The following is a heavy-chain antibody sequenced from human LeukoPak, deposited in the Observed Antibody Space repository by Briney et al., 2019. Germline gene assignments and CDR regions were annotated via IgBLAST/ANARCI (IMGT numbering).Heavy chain of an antibody. CDR1: GGSFSGYY. V-gene: IGHV4-34*01. Sequence: PSETLSLTCGVYGGSFSGYYWSWIRKPPGKGLEWIGEINHSGSTNYNPSLKSRVTISVDTSKNQFSLKLSSVTAADTAVYYCARLYRSSWYSGLDYWGQGTLVTVSS. CDR2: INHSGST. CDR3: ARLYRSSWYSGLDY. D-gene: IGHD6-13*01. J-gene: IGHJ4*02.